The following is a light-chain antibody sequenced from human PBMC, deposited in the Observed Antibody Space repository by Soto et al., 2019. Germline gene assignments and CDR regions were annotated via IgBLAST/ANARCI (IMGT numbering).Light chain of an antibody. V-gene: IGKV1-5*03. Sequence: DIQMTQSPSTLSASVGDRVTITCRARQSISSWLAWYQQKSGKAPKLLIYGASSLESGVPSRFRGSGSGTEFTLTISSLQPDDLASYYCQQYKSYQGTFGQGTKVEIK. J-gene: IGKJ1*01. CDR1: QSISSW. CDR2: GAS. CDR3: QQYKSYQGT.